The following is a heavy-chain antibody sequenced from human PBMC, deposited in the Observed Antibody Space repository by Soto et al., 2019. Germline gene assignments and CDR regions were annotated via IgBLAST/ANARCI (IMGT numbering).Heavy chain of an antibody. D-gene: IGHD6-13*01. CDR3: ARDLFPTYSSSHYGMDV. Sequence: QVQLVQSGAEVKKPGASVKVSCKASGYTFTSYYMHWVRQAPGQGLEWMGIINPSGGSTSYAQKLQGRVTMTRDTSTSTVYMELSSLRSEDTAVYYCARDLFPTYSSSHYGMDVWGQGTTVTVSS. CDR2: INPSGGST. J-gene: IGHJ6*02. V-gene: IGHV1-46*04. CDR1: GYTFTSYY.